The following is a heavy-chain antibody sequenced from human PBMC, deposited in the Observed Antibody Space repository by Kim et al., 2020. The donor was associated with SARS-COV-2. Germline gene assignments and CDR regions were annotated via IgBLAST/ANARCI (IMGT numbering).Heavy chain of an antibody. CDR3: ARAEYSSSWWFDP. D-gene: IGHD6-6*01. V-gene: IGHV4-59*01. Sequence: TPSLKTRVPISVDTSKNQFSLKLSSVTAADTAVYYCARAEYSSSWWFDPWGQGTLVTVSS. J-gene: IGHJ5*02.